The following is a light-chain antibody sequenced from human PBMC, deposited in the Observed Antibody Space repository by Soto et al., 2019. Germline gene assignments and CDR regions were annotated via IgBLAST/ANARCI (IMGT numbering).Light chain of an antibody. J-gene: IGLJ1*01. Sequence: QAVVTQEPSLTVSPGGTVTLTCASNSGAVTSGSYTTWYHQKPGQTPRQLIYNTDDKYSWTPVRFSGSLLGGQAALTLSGEQPEDEADYYCLLYSGRVYVFGAGTKVTV. CDR3: LLYSGRVYV. CDR1: SGAVTSGSY. CDR2: NTD. V-gene: IGLV7-43*01.